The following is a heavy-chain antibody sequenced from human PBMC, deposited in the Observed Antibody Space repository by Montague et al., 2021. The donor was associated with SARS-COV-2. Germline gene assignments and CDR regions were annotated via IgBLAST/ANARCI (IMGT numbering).Heavy chain of an antibody. Sequence: SLRLSCAASGFTFSSYAMHWVRQAPGKGLEWVAVISYDGSNKYYADSVMGRFTISRDNSKNTLYLQMNSLRAEDTAVYYCARVLGGYYGMDVWGQGTTVTVSS. CDR1: GFTFSSYA. CDR2: ISYDGSNK. V-gene: IGHV3-30-3*01. D-gene: IGHD2/OR15-2a*01. J-gene: IGHJ6*02. CDR3: ARVLGGYYGMDV.